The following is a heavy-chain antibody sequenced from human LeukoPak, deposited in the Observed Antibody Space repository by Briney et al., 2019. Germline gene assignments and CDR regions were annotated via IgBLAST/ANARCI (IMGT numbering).Heavy chain of an antibody. J-gene: IGHJ4*02. CDR1: GFIFSSYE. CDR3: ATYTSGTYDVLAFES. CDR2: ISGSSTTI. Sequence: GGSLRLSCAASGFIFSSYEMNWVRQAPGKGLEWVSYISGSSTTIYYADSVKGRFTIARDNAKNSLYLQMNSLRADDTAVYYCATYTSGTYDVLAFESWGQGTLVTVSS. V-gene: IGHV3-48*03. D-gene: IGHD3-10*01.